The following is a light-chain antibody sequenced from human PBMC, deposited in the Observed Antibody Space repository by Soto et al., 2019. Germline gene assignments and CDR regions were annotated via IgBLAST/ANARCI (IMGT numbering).Light chain of an antibody. Sequence: QSALTQPASVSGSPGQSITISCSGTSSDVGGYNYVSWYQHHPGKAPKLMIYDVSYRPSGVSNRFSGSKSGNTASLTISGLQAEDEADYHCISYTSSSTYVFGAGTKV. J-gene: IGLJ1*01. V-gene: IGLV2-14*01. CDR3: ISYTSSSTYV. CDR1: SSDVGGYNY. CDR2: DVS.